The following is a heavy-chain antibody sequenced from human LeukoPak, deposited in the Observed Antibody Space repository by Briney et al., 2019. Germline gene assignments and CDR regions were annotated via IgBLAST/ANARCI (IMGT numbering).Heavy chain of an antibody. Sequence: ASVKVSCKVSGYTLTELSMHWVRQAPGKGLEWMGGFDPEDGETIYAQKFQGRVTITRDTSASTAYMELSSLRSEDTAVYYCARDLGCSSTSCYGSSWFDPWGQGTLVTVSS. CDR1: GYTLTELS. CDR3: ARDLGCSSTSCYGSSWFDP. D-gene: IGHD2-2*01. CDR2: FDPEDGET. V-gene: IGHV1-24*01. J-gene: IGHJ5*02.